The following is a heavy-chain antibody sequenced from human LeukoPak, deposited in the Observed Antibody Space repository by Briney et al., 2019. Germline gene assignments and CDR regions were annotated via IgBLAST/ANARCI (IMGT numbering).Heavy chain of an antibody. CDR3: AKDGLYYDGSEHVYYFDS. J-gene: IGHJ4*02. Sequence: GGSLRLSCAASGVTFSRSAMTWVRQGPGTGLEFVASSIYSGGATYYADSVKGRFTISRDNSKNTLYLQMNSLRAEDTALYYCAKDGLYYDGSEHVYYFDSWGQGTLVTVSS. V-gene: IGHV3-23*01. CDR1: GVTFSRSA. CDR2: SIYSGGAT. D-gene: IGHD3-22*01.